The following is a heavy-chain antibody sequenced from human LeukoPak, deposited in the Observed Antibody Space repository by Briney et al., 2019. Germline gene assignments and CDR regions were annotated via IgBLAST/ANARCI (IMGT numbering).Heavy chain of an antibody. CDR3: FRGVGD. CDR1: GCTFSGHG. J-gene: IGHJ4*02. V-gene: IGHV3-33*03. Sequence: PGGSLRLSCAASGCTFSGHGMHWVRQAPGKGLEWVALISYDGSNKYYADSVKGRFTISRENAKNTLYLQMNSLRAEDLAIYDCFRGVGDWGQGTLVTGSA. CDR2: ISYDGSNK. D-gene: IGHD1-26*01.